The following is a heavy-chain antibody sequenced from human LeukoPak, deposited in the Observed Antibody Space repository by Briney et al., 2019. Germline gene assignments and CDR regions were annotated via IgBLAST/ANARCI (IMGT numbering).Heavy chain of an antibody. D-gene: IGHD2-2*01. CDR2: INPNSGGT. CDR1: GYTFTGHY. V-gene: IGHV1-2*02. CDR3: ARAGQLNPLDY. Sequence: ASVQVSCKASGYTFTGHYMHWVRQAPGQELEWMGWINPNSGGTNYAQKFQGRVTMTRDTSISTAYMELSRLRSDDTAVYYCARAGQLNPLDYWGQGTLVTVSS. J-gene: IGHJ4*02.